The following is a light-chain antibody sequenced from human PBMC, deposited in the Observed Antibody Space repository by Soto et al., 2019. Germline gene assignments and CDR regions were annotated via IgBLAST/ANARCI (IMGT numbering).Light chain of an antibody. Sequence: DIQLTQSPSFLSASVGDRVTITCRASQGISSYLAWYQQKPGKAPKLLIYAASTLQSGVPSRFSGSGSGTEFTLTIRSLQPEEFATYACQQLNSYPFSFGGGTKVDIK. CDR2: AAS. J-gene: IGKJ4*01. CDR1: QGISSY. CDR3: QQLNSYPFS. V-gene: IGKV1-9*01.